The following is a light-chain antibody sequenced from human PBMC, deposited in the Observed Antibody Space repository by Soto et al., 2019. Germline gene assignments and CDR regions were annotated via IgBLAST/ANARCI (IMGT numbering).Light chain of an antibody. Sequence: QLTQSPSSLSASVGDRVTITCGASQGIGSDLAWYQQKPGKAPKLLIYAASGLQSGVPSRFSGSGSGTDFTLTISSLQPEDFATYYCQQSYSTLVTFGQGTKVDI. CDR1: QGIGSD. V-gene: IGKV1-39*01. CDR2: AAS. CDR3: QQSYSTLVT. J-gene: IGKJ1*01.